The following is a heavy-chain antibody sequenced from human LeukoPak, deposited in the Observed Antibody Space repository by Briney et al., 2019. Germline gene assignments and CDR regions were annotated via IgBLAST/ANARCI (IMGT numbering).Heavy chain of an antibody. CDR1: GGSISSGGYS. V-gene: IGHV4-30-2*02. CDR2: IYHSGST. J-gene: IGHJ4*02. D-gene: IGHD1-1*01. Sequence: PSQTLSLTCAVSGGSISSGGYSWSWIRQPPGKGLEWIGYIYHSGSTYYNPSLKSRVTISVDTSKDQFSLKLSSVTAADTAVYYCARSTTLLKKYYFDYWGQGTLVTVSS. CDR3: ARSTTLLKKYYFDY.